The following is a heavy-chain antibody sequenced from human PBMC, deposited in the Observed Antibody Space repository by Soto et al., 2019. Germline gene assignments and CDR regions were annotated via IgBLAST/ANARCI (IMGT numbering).Heavy chain of an antibody. D-gene: IGHD3-9*01. J-gene: IGHJ5*02. Sequence: GASVTVSCKASVGTXSSYVISWVRQAPGQGLEWMGGIIPIFGTANYAQKFHGRVTITADESTSTAYMELSSLRSEDTAVYYCASGPIPYDMQNWFDPWGQGTLVTVSS. CDR1: VGTXSSYV. V-gene: IGHV1-69*13. CDR2: IIPIFGTA. CDR3: ASGPIPYDMQNWFDP.